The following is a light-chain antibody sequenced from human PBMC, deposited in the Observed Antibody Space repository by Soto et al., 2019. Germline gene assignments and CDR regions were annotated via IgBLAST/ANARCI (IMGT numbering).Light chain of an antibody. CDR2: EDN. J-gene: IGLJ3*02. CDR3: QSYDATNQV. Sequence: NFMLTQPHSVSESPGKTVIISCTRSSGSIASNYVQWYQQRPGSSPTTVIYEDNQRPSGVPDRFSGSIDRSSNSASLTISGLETEDEADYFCQSYDATNQVFGGGTKLT. CDR1: SGSIASNY. V-gene: IGLV6-57*01.